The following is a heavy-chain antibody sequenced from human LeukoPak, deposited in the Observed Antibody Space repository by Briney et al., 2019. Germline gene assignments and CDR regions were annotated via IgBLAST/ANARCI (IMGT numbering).Heavy chain of an antibody. J-gene: IGHJ4*02. CDR1: GYTFTSYG. Sequence: ASVKVSCKASGYTFTSYGISWVRQAPGQGLEWMGWISAYNGNTNYAQKLQGRVTMTTNTSTSKAYMELRSLRSDDTAVYYCARGRRLDYSDSSGPDYWGQGTLVTVSS. D-gene: IGHD3-22*01. CDR3: ARGRRLDYSDSSGPDY. V-gene: IGHV1-18*01. CDR2: ISAYNGNT.